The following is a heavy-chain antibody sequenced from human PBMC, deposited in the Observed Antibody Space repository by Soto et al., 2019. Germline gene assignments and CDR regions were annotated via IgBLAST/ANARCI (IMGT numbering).Heavy chain of an antibody. CDR1: GFTFSSYT. Sequence: GSVRLSCAASGFTFSSYTLNWVRQAPGKGLEWVSSISSSSNYIYYADSVKGRFTISRDNAKNSLYLQMNSLRAEDTAVYYCARGYDSFDYWGQGTLVTVS. CDR3: ARGYDSFDY. CDR2: ISSSSNYI. V-gene: IGHV3-21*01. J-gene: IGHJ4*02. D-gene: IGHD3-22*01.